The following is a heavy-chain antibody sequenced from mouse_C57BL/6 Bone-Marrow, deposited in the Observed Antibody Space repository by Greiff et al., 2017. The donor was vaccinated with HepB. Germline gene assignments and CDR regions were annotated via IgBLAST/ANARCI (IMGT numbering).Heavy chain of an antibody. D-gene: IGHD1-1*02. V-gene: IGHV1-72*01. Sequence: QVHVKQPGAELVKPGASVKLSCKASGYTFTSYWMHWVKQRPGRGLEWIGRIDPNSGGTKYNEKFKSKATLTVDKPSSTAYMQLSSLTSEDSAVYYCAREGVLWDWYYFDYWGQGTTLTVSS. CDR1: GYTFTSYW. CDR2: IDPNSGGT. J-gene: IGHJ2*01. CDR3: AREGVLWDWYYFDY.